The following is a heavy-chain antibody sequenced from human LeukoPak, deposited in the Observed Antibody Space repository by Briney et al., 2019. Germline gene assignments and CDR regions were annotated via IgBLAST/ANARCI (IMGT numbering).Heavy chain of an antibody. J-gene: IGHJ4*02. Sequence: SETLSLTCTVSGGSISSSSYYWGWIRQPPGKGLEWIGSIYYSGSTYYNPSLKSRVTISVDTSKNQFSLKLSSVTAADTAVYYCARVFRYGDSPYFDYWGQGTLVTVSS. D-gene: IGHD4-17*01. CDR3: ARVFRYGDSPYFDY. V-gene: IGHV4-39*07. CDR2: IYYSGST. CDR1: GGSISSSSYY.